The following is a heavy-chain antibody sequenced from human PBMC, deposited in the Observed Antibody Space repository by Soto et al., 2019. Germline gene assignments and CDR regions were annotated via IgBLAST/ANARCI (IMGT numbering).Heavy chain of an antibody. CDR2: ISGSGGST. V-gene: IGHV3-23*01. CDR1: GFTFSSYA. CDR3: AKGGYDFWSGYQPYYYYGMDV. D-gene: IGHD3-3*01. J-gene: IGHJ6*02. Sequence: GGSLRLSCAASGFTFSSYAMGWVRQAPGKGLEWVSAISGSGGSTYYADSVKGRFTISRDNSKNTLYLQMNSLRAEDTAVYYCAKGGYDFWSGYQPYYYYGMDVWGQGTTVTVSS.